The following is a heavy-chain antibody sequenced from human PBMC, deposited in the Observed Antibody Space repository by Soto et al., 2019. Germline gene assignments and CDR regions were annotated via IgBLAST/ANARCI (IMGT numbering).Heavy chain of an antibody. CDR1: GFTFSTYT. D-gene: IGHD1-26*01. CDR3: AREKSGSWDV. V-gene: IGHV3-21*01. J-gene: IGHJ6*02. CDR2: ISSSSSNI. Sequence: EVQLLESGGGLVNPGGSLRLSCVASGFTFSTYTLSWVRLAPGAGLEWVTSISSSSSNIYYAGSVNGRFTVSRDNAKNSLYLQRTGLRVEDTAFYSCAREKSGSWDVWGQGTTVTVSS.